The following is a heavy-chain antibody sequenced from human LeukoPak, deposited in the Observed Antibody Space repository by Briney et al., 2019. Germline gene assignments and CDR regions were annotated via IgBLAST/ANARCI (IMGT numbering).Heavy chain of an antibody. CDR2: INHSGST. Sequence: SETLSLTRAVYGGSFSGYYWSWIRQPPGKGLEWIGEINHSGSTNYNPSLKSRVTISVDTSKNQFSLKLSSATTADTAVYYCARGRRRYNWNDGQDYWGQGTLVTVSS. CDR1: GGSFSGYY. J-gene: IGHJ4*02. V-gene: IGHV4-34*01. CDR3: ARGRRRYNWNDGQDY. D-gene: IGHD1-1*01.